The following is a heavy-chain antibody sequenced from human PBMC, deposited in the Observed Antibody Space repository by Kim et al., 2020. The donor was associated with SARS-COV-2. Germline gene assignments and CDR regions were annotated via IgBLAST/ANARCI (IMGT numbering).Heavy chain of an antibody. CDR2: FDPEDGET. CDR3: ATDRVEPAAAPLDYYGMDV. CDR1: GYTLTELS. D-gene: IGHD2-2*01. J-gene: IGHJ6*02. Sequence: ASVKVSCKVSGYTLTELSMHWVRQAPGKGLEWMGGFDPEDGETIYAQKFQGRVTMTEDTSTDTAYMELSSLRSEDTAVYYCATDRVEPAAAPLDYYGMDVWGQGTTVTVSS. V-gene: IGHV1-24*01.